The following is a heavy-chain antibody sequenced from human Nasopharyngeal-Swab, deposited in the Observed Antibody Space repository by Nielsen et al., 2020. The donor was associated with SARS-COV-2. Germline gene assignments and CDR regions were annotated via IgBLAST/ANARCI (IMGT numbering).Heavy chain of an antibody. D-gene: IGHD3-10*01. J-gene: IGHJ4*02. V-gene: IGHV3-9*01. CDR1: GFTFDDYA. CDR3: AKDSTYYYGSGSPCFAY. Sequence: GGSLRLSCAASGFTFDDYAMHWVRQAPGKGLEWVSGISWNSGGIGYADSVRGRFTISRDNSKNTLYLQMNSLGAEDTAVYYCAKDSTYYYGSGSPCFAYWGRGTLVTVSS. CDR2: ISWNSGGI.